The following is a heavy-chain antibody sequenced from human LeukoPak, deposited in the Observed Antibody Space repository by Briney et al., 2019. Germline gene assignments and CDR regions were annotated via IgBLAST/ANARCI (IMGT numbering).Heavy chain of an antibody. Sequence: ASAKVSCTASGYTLSSYGISWVRQSPGPGLEWMGWISGYNGDTRYAQTLQGRVTVTTDTSTSTAYMEQRSLRSDDTAVYYCARERRGYSYGRGDYWAQGTLVTVSS. CDR2: ISGYNGDT. V-gene: IGHV1-18*01. D-gene: IGHD5-18*01. J-gene: IGHJ4*02. CDR3: ARERRGYSYGRGDY. CDR1: GYTLSSYG.